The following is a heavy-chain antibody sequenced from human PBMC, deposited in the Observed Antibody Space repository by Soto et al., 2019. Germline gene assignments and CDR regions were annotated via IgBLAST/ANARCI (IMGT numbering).Heavy chain of an antibody. V-gene: IGHV4-31*03. CDR2: IYYSGST. CDR1: GGSISSGGYY. Sequence: QVQLQESGPGLVKPSQTLSLTCTVSGGSISSGGYYWSWIRQHPGKGLEWIGYIYYSGSTYYNPSLKSRVTISVDTSKNQFSLKLSSVTAADTAVYYCARDPRTIFGVAKYYYGMDVWGQGTTVTVSS. D-gene: IGHD3-3*01. J-gene: IGHJ6*02. CDR3: ARDPRTIFGVAKYYYGMDV.